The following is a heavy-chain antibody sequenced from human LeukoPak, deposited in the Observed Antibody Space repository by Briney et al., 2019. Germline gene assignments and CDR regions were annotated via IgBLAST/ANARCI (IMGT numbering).Heavy chain of an antibody. J-gene: IGHJ4*02. CDR3: ARVNRVSSVLRFLEWLLDY. CDR1: GYTFTGHY. CDR2: INPNSGGT. Sequence: ASVKVSCKASGYTFTGHYMHWVRQAPGQGLEWMGWINPNSGGTNYAQKFQGRVTMTRDTSISTAYMELSRLRSDDTAVYYCARVNRVSSVLRFLEWLLDYWGQGTLVTVSS. V-gene: IGHV1-2*02. D-gene: IGHD3-3*01.